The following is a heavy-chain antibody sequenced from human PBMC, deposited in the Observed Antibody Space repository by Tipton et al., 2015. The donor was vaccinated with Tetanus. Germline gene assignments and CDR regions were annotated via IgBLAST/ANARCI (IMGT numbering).Heavy chain of an antibody. CDR2: IYPGDSDT. CDR1: GYIFTNYW. V-gene: IGHV5-51*01. D-gene: IGHD2-8*01. Sequence: VQLVQSGGEVKKPGESLKISCKGSGYIFTNYWIGWVRQKPGKGLEWMGIIYPGDSDTRYSPSFQGQVTISVDKSINPAYLQWSSLEASDTSVFYCAMAHCSDGVCNFDYWGQGALVSVAS. J-gene: IGHJ4*02. CDR3: AMAHCSDGVCNFDY.